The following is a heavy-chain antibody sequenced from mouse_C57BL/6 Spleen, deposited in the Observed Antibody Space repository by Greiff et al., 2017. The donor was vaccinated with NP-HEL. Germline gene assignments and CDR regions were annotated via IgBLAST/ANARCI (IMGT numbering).Heavy chain of an antibody. J-gene: IGHJ4*01. D-gene: IGHD1-1*01. Sequence: VQLQQSGPELVKPGASVKMSCKASGYTFTSYVMHWVKQKPGQGLEWIGYIYPYNDGTKYNEKFKGKATLTSDKSSSTAYMELSSLTSEDSAVYYCARGGIYYYGSSPYYYAMDYWGQGTSVTVSS. CDR2: IYPYNDGT. V-gene: IGHV1-14*01. CDR3: ARGGIYYYGSSPYYYAMDY. CDR1: GYTFTSYV.